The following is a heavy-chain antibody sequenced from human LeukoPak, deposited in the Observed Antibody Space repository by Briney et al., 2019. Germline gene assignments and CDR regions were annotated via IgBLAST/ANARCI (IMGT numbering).Heavy chain of an antibody. Sequence: GRSLRLSCAASGFTFSSYGMHWVRQAPGKGLEWVAVIWYNGSKKYYADSVKGRFTISRDNSRSTLYLQMNSLRAEDTAVYYCASSGPYSSGWYYFDYWGQGTLITVSS. CDR3: ASSGPYSSGWYYFDY. D-gene: IGHD6-19*01. J-gene: IGHJ4*02. CDR2: IWYNGSKK. V-gene: IGHV3-33*01. CDR1: GFTFSSYG.